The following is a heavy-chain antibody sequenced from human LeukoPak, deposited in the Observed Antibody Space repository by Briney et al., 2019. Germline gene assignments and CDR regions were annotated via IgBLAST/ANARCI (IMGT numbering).Heavy chain of an antibody. Sequence: GRSLRLSCAASGFTFNSFALHWVRQAPGKGLEWVAVIWYDGSNKYYADSVKGRFTISRDNSKNTLSLQMNSLRAEDTAVYYCARDRYYGSESYYGFPSHFDYWGQGTLVTVSS. CDR3: ARDRYYGSESYYGFPSHFDY. CDR2: IWYDGSNK. J-gene: IGHJ4*02. D-gene: IGHD3-10*01. CDR1: GFTFNSFA. V-gene: IGHV3-33*08.